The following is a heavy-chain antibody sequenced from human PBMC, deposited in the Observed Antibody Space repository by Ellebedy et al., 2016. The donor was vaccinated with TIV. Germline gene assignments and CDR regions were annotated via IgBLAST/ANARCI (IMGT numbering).Heavy chain of an antibody. CDR2: INGDGRAI. CDR3: SRNLGHYMLSD. CDR1: GFTFRSYG. J-gene: IGHJ4*02. V-gene: IGHV3-7*01. D-gene: IGHD2-8*01. Sequence: GESLKISXAASGFTFRSYGIHWVRLAPGKGLEWVANINGDGRAIQYADSVEGRFTISRDNAKKSLFLQMNSLRVEDTAMYYCSRNLGHYMLSDWGQGSLVTVSS.